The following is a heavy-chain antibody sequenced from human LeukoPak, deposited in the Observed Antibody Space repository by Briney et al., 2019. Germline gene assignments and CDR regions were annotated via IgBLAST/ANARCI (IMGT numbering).Heavy chain of an antibody. CDR2: IIPILGIA. J-gene: IGHJ4*02. CDR3: ARPLYGSGSYLDY. D-gene: IGHD3-10*01. V-gene: IGHV1-69*04. Sequence: SVKVSCKASGGTFSSYAISWVRQAPGQGLEWMGRIIPILGIANYAQKFQGRVTITADKSTSTAYMELSSLRSEDTAVYYCARPLYGSGSYLDYWGQGTLVTVSS. CDR1: GGTFSSYA.